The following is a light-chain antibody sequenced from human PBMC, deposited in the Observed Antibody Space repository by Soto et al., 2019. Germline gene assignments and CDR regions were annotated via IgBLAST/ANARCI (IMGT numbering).Light chain of an antibody. CDR3: QQYSSHWT. CDR1: QTIKNY. CDR2: AAS. V-gene: IGKV1-39*01. Sequence: DIQMTQSPSSLSASVGDRVTITCRASQTIKNYLHWYQQKPGKAPNFLIYAASSLQSGVPSRFSGSGSGTDFTLTISSLQPEDFATYYCQQYSSHWTVGQGTKVDSK. J-gene: IGKJ1*01.